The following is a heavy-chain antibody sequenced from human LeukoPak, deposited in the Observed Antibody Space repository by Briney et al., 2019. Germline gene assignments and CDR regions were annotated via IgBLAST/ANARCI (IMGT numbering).Heavy chain of an antibody. D-gene: IGHD6-19*01. CDR3: AKGRQWLVWSVLDY. V-gene: IGHV3-30*18. CDR1: GFTLSSYG. J-gene: IGHJ4*02. CDR2: ISYDGSKK. Sequence: PGGSLRLSCAASGFTLSSYGMHWVRQAPGKGLEWVAVISYDGSKKYYADSVKGRFTISRDNSKNPLYLQMNSLRAEDTAVYYCAKGRQWLVWSVLDYWGQGTLVTVSS.